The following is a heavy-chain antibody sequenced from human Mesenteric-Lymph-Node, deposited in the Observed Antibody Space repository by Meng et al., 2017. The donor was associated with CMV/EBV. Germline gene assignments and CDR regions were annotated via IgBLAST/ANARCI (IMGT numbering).Heavy chain of an antibody. Sequence: SCKASGYTFTRYYIHWVRQAPGQGLEWVGVINPNGGRSSYAQKFQGRVTMTRDTSASIVYMELRSLRSEDTAVYYCARDEGGAAFDYWGQGTLVTVSS. CDR1: GYTFTRYY. D-gene: IGHD1-26*01. CDR3: ARDEGGAAFDY. V-gene: IGHV1-46*01. J-gene: IGHJ4*02. CDR2: INPNGGRS.